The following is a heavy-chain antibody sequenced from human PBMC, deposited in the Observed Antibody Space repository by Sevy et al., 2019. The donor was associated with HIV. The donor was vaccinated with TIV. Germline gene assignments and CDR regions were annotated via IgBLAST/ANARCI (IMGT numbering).Heavy chain of an antibody. CDR2: INHSGST. D-gene: IGHD5-18*01. J-gene: IGHJ6*02. V-gene: IGHV4-34*01. CDR1: GGSFSGYY. CDR3: ASLGVDTAMDIPRDYYGMDV. Sequence: SETLSLTCAVYGGSFSGYYWSWIRQPPGKGLEWIGEINHSGSTNYNPSLKSRVTISVDTSKNQFSLKLGSVTAADTAVYYCASLGVDTAMDIPRDYYGMDVWGQGTTVTVSS.